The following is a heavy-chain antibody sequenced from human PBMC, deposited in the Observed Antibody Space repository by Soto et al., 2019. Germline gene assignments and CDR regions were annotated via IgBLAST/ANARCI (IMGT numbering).Heavy chain of an antibody. CDR2: IWYDGSNK. V-gene: IGHV3-33*01. CDR1: GFTFSRYG. J-gene: IGHJ6*02. Sequence: QVQLVESGGGVVQPGRSLRLSCAASGFTFSRYGMHWVRQAPGKGLEWVAVIWYDGSNKYYADSVKGRFTISRDNSKNTLYLQMNSLRAEDTAVYYCARDREPPYYYYGMDVWGQGTTVTVSS. CDR3: ARDREPPYYYYGMDV.